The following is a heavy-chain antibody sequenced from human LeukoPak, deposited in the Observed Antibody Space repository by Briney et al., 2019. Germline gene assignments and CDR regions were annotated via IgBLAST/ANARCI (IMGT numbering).Heavy chain of an antibody. V-gene: IGHV7-4-1*02. D-gene: IGHD3-22*01. J-gene: IGHJ3*02. CDR2: INTNTGNP. Sequence: ASVKVSCKASGYTFTSYAMNWVRQAPGQGLEWMGWINTNTGNPTYAQGFTGRFVFSLDTSVSTAYLQISSLKAEDTAVYYCARAAYYYDSSGYYVNAFDIWGQGTMVTVSS. CDR1: GYTFTSYA. CDR3: ARAAYYYDSSGYYVNAFDI.